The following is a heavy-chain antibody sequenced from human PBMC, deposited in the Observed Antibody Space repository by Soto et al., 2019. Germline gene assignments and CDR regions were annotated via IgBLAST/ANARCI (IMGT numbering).Heavy chain of an antibody. CDR2: ISYDGSNK. CDR1: GFTFSSYG. J-gene: IGHJ4*02. CDR3: AKDPWIFGVVIGVPLFPSLTSHFDY. Sequence: GGSLRLSCAASGFTFSSYGMHWVRQAPGKGLEWVAVISYDGSNKYYADSVKGRFTISRDNSKNTLYLQMNSLRAEDTAVYYCAKDPWIFGVVIGVPLFPSLTSHFDYWGQGTLVTVSS. D-gene: IGHD3-3*01. V-gene: IGHV3-30*18.